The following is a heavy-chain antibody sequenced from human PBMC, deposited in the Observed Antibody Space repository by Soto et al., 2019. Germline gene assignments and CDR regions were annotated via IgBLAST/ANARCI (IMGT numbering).Heavy chain of an antibody. V-gene: IGHV3-23*01. Sequence: EVQLLDSGGGLVQPGGSLRLSCAASGFISSTYAMSWVSQAPGKGLEWVSSISAFGGSTYYADSVEGRFTISRDNFKNTLYLQMNSLRAEDTAVYYCAKLQAYSYGPGAYFDYWGQGTLVTVSS. CDR3: AKLQAYSYGPGAYFDY. CDR2: ISAFGGST. D-gene: IGHD5-18*01. CDR1: GFISSTYA. J-gene: IGHJ4*02.